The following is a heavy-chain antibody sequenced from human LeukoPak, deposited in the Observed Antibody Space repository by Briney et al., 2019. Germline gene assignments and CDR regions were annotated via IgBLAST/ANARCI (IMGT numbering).Heavy chain of an antibody. CDR3: ATAPLYSSSWYFRGYFDD. CDR2: ISYDGSRK. V-gene: IGHV3-30*04. Sequence: PGKSLRLSCAASGFTFRNFAMHWGRQAPGKGLEWVAVISYDGSRKDYADSAKGRFTISRDNSENALYLEMNSLTTEDTAVYYCATAPLYSSSWYFRGYFDDWGQGTLVTVSS. D-gene: IGHD6-13*01. J-gene: IGHJ4*02. CDR1: GFTFRNFA.